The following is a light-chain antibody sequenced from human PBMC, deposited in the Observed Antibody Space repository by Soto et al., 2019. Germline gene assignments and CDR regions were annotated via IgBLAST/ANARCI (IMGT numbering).Light chain of an antibody. Sequence: DIQLTQAPSSLSASVGDRITITCWASQRISTDLNWYQQKPGKAPELVIYTASSLESWVPSRFSGSGSGTDFTLTISSLQPEDLGTYYCQQHYNTPRTFGQGTKVEIK. CDR3: QQHYNTPRT. CDR2: TAS. V-gene: IGKV1-39*01. CDR1: QRISTD. J-gene: IGKJ1*01.